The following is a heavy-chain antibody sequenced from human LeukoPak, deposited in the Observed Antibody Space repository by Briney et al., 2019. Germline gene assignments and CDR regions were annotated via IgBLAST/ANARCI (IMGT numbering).Heavy chain of an antibody. CDR2: INHSGST. CDR3: ARGRYYDFWSGSPALKYYFDY. CDR1: GFTFSSYS. Sequence: PGGSLRLSCAASGFTFSSYSMNWVRQPPGKGLEWIGEINHSGSTNYNPSLKSRVTMSIDTSKNQFSLKLSSVTAADTAVYYCARGRYYDFWSGSPALKYYFDYWGQGTLVTVSS. D-gene: IGHD3-3*01. V-gene: IGHV4-34*01. J-gene: IGHJ4*02.